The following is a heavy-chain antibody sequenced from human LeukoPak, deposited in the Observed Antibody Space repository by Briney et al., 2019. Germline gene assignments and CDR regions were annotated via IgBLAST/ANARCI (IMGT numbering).Heavy chain of an antibody. Sequence: GGSLRLSCAASGFTFSSYSMNWVRQAPGKGLEWVSSISSSSSYIYYADSVKGRFTISRDNSKNTLYLQMNSLRAEDTAVYYCARVPHNWYYFDYWGQGTLVTVSS. CDR2: ISSSSSYI. V-gene: IGHV3-21*01. CDR3: ARVPHNWYYFDY. D-gene: IGHD5-24*01. CDR1: GFTFSSYS. J-gene: IGHJ4*02.